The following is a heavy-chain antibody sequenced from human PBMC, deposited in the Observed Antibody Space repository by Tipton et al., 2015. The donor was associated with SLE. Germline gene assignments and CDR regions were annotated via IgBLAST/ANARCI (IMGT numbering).Heavy chain of an antibody. V-gene: IGHV3-7*01. Sequence: SLRLSCAASGFPFSSYWMSWVRQAPGKGLEWVANIKQDGSEKYYVDSVKGRFTISRDTSKNTVHLQMNNLRAEDTAVYYCARHANGDYTEYPYCYGLDVWGQGTTVIVSS. CDR3: ARHANGDYTEYPYCYGLDV. D-gene: IGHD2-21*02. CDR1: GFPFSSYW. CDR2: IKQDGSEK. J-gene: IGHJ6*02.